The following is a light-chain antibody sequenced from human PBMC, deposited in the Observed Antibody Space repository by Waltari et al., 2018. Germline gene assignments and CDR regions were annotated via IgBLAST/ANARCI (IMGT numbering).Light chain of an antibody. V-gene: IGKV1-39*01. J-gene: IGKJ1*01. CDR3: QHISSTPWT. Sequence: DIQMTQSPSSLSASVGDRVTITCRASQSINTYLNWYQQKSGKAPNLLIYVASSLQSGVPSRFSGSGSGTDFTLTISCLQPEDFATYYFQHISSTPWTFGQGTNVEIK. CDR1: QSINTY. CDR2: VAS.